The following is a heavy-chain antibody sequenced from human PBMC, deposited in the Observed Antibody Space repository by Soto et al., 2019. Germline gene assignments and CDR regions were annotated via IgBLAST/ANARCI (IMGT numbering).Heavy chain of an antibody. CDR3: ARAGPITSDYYAMDV. V-gene: IGHV4-39*01. J-gene: IGHJ6*02. CDR1: DDSISSSSYY. Sequence: QLQLQESGPGLVKPSETLSLTCSVSDDSISSSSYYWGWIRQPPGKGLEWIGSIYYRGNTYYNPSLKSRVTISVDTSKNQFSLKLSSVTAADTAVFYCARAGPITSDYYAMDVWGQGTTVTVSS. CDR2: IYYRGNT. D-gene: IGHD1-20*01.